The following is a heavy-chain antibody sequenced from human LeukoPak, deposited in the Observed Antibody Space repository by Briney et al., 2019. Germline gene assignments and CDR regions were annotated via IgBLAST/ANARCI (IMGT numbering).Heavy chain of an antibody. V-gene: IGHV1-8*01. CDR1: GYTFTNYD. Sequence: ASVKVSCKASGYTFTNYDINWVRQATGQGPEWMGWTNPKSGNTVYAQKFQGRVTMTRNTSISTAYMELGSLRSDDTAMYYCARDQDIVVVVAALRQREMGGFDPWGQGTLVTVSS. CDR2: TNPKSGNT. J-gene: IGHJ5*02. CDR3: ARDQDIVVVVAALRQREMGGFDP. D-gene: IGHD2-15*01.